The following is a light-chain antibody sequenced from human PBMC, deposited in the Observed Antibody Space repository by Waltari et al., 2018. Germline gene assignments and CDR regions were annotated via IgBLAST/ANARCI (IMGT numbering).Light chain of an antibody. CDR2: EVS. V-gene: IGLV2-23*02. CDR1: SNDVGSYNL. Sequence: QSALSQPASVSGSPGQSITISCTGTSNDVGSYNLVSWYQHHPDKAPKLIIYEVSRRPSGVSDRFSCSRSGNTASLTISGFQTEDEADYYCASYARGNRLIFGGGTKVTVL. J-gene: IGLJ2*01. CDR3: ASYARGNRLI.